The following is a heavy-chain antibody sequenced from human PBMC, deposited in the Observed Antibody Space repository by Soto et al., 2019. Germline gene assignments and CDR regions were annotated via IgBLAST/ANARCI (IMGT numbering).Heavy chain of an antibody. Sequence: TLSLTCTVSGGSVSSGSYYWSWIRQPPGKGLEWIGYIYYSGSTNYNPSLKSRVTISVDTSKNQFSLKLSSVTAADTAVYYCASDYGRYNWNALYYFYGMDVWGQGTTVTVSS. CDR2: IYYSGST. V-gene: IGHV4-61*01. D-gene: IGHD1-20*01. J-gene: IGHJ6*02. CDR3: ASDYGRYNWNALYYFYGMDV. CDR1: GGSVSSGSYY.